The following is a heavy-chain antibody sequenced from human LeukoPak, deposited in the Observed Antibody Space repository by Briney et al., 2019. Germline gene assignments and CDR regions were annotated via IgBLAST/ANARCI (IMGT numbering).Heavy chain of an antibody. V-gene: IGHV3-11*06. D-gene: IGHD5-18*01. CDR1: GSTFSDYY. CDR2: ISGSSTHT. J-gene: IGHJ4*02. Sequence: GQSLRLSYAASGSTFSDYYMSWIRQAPGKGMEWVSYISGSSTHTSYADSVKGRFAISRDNAKSSLYLQMNSLRAEDTAVYYCAGGYSYGGWDYWGQGTLVTVSS. CDR3: AGGYSYGGWDY.